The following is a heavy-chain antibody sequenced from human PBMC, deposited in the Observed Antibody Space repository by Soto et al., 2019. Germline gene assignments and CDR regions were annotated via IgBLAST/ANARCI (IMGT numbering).Heavy chain of an antibody. V-gene: IGHV4-59*01. CDR1: GGSISSYY. J-gene: IGHJ6*02. Sequence: SETLSLTCTVSGGSISSYYWSWVRQPPGKGLEWIGYIYYSGSTNYNPSLKSRVTISVDTSKNQFSLKLSSVTAADTAVYYCVREGSSTSGGMDVWGQGTTVTVS. D-gene: IGHD6-6*01. CDR2: IYYSGST. CDR3: VREGSSTSGGMDV.